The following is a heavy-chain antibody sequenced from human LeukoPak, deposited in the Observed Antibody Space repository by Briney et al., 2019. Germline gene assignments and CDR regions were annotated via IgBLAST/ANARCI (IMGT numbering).Heavy chain of an antibody. D-gene: IGHD6-13*01. J-gene: IGHJ4*01. CDR3: ARDLRPIAAVGRYY. Sequence: GRSLRLSCAASGFTFSSYWMHWARQPPGKGLVWVSRINSDGSSTSYADSVKGRFTISRDNAKNTLYLQMNSLRAEDTAAYYCARDLRPIAAVGRYYWGQGTPVTAYS. V-gene: IGHV3-74*01. CDR2: INSDGSST. CDR1: GFTFSSYW.